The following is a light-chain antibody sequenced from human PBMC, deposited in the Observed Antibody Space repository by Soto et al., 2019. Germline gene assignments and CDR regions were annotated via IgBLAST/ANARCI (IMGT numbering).Light chain of an antibody. CDR2: EVV. Sequence: QSVLTQPPSASGTPGQRVTISCSGSSSNIGSNTVNWYQHHPGKAPRLIIYEVVQRPSGVPDRFSGSKPGNTASLTVSGLQAADEADYFCKSYAGSNTYVFGSGTKVTVL. CDR1: SSNIGSNT. J-gene: IGLJ1*01. V-gene: IGLV1-44*01. CDR3: KSYAGSNTYV.